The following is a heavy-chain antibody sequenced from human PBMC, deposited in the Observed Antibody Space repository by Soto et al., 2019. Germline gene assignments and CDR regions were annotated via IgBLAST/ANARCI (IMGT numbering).Heavy chain of an antibody. CDR1: GFTFSNAW. D-gene: IGHD3-10*01. V-gene: IGHV3-15*01. CDR3: TTGVMVRGVTHEVDY. J-gene: IGHJ4*02. Sequence: EVQLVESGGGLVKPGGSLRLSCAASGFTFSNAWMSWVRQAPGKGLEWVGRIKSKTDGGTTDYAAPVKGRFTISRDDSKNTLYLQMNSLKTEDTAVYYCTTGVMVRGVTHEVDYWGQGTLVTVSS. CDR2: IKSKTDGGTT.